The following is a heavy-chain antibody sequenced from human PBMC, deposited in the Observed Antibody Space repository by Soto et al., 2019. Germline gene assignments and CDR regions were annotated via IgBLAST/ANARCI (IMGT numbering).Heavy chain of an antibody. V-gene: IGHV3-23*01. J-gene: IGHJ4*02. D-gene: IGHD3-22*01. Sequence: PGGSLRLSCAASGFTFSSYAMSWVRQAPGKGLEWVSAISGSGGSTYYADSVKGRFTISRDNSKNTLYLQMNSLRAEDTAVYYCATEITMIVVVISELGYYFDYWGQGTLVTVSS. CDR2: ISGSGGST. CDR1: GFTFSSYA. CDR3: ATEITMIVVVISELGYYFDY.